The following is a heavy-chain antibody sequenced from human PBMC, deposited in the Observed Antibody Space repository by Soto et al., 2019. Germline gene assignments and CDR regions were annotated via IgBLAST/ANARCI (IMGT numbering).Heavy chain of an antibody. CDR3: APFDWLTHY. CDR1: GFTFITYA. J-gene: IGHJ4*02. D-gene: IGHD3-9*01. Sequence: GGSLRLSCAVSGFTFITYAMSWVRQAPGKGLEWVSLISDSGDRTYYRDSVKGRFTISRDTSKNTLYLQMNSLRAADTAVYYCAPFDWLTHYWGQGTLVTVSS. V-gene: IGHV3-23*01. CDR2: ISDSGDRT.